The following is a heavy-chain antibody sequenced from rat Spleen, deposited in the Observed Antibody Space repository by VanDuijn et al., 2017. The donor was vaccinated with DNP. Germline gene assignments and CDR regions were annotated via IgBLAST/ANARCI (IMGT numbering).Heavy chain of an antibody. CDR1: GFTFSNYD. D-gene: IGHD1-2*01. CDR2: ISTSGGST. J-gene: IGHJ4*01. Sequence: EVQLVESGGGLVQPGRSLKLSCAASGFTFSNYDMAWVRQAPTKGLEWVASISTSGGSTYYRDSVKGRFTVSRDNAKSSLYLQMNSLRSEDTATYYCTRDNYSSYMPYYYAMDAWGQGTSVTVSS. CDR3: TRDNYSSYMPYYYAMDA. V-gene: IGHV5-27*01.